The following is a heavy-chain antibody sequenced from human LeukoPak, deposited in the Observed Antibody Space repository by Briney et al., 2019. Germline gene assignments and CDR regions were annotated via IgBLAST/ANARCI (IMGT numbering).Heavy chain of an antibody. CDR2: ISSSSSYI. D-gene: IGHD3-10*01. CDR3: ARDRMVRGVIVYYGMDV. J-gene: IGHJ6*02. V-gene: IGHV3-21*01. Sequence: GGSLRLSCAASGFTFSSYSMNWVRQAPGKGLEWVSSISSSSSYIYYADSVKGRFIISRDNAKNSLYLQMNSLRAEDTAVYYCARDRMVRGVIVYYGMDVWGQGTTVTVSS. CDR1: GFTFSSYS.